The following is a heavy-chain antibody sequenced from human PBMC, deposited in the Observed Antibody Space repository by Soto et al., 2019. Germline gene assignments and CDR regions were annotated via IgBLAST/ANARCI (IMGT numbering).Heavy chain of an antibody. Sequence: GGSLRLSCTASGFSFISYTMNWGRQAPGKGLQWVASITNRGTHTYSADSVKGRFTISRDNDKNSLYLQMNNLRAEDTATYYCARAHEVAWFDSWGLGTLVTVSS. CDR2: ITNRGTHT. D-gene: IGHD2-15*01. J-gene: IGHJ5*01. CDR1: GFSFISYT. V-gene: IGHV3-21*06. CDR3: ARAHEVAWFDS.